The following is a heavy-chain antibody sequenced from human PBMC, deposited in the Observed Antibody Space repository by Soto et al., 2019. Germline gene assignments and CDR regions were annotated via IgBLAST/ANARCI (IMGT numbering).Heavy chain of an antibody. CDR1: GGTFSSYA. CDR3: ARGGYDFWSGYPNYYYGMDV. D-gene: IGHD3-3*01. J-gene: IGHJ6*02. V-gene: IGHV1-69*13. Sequence: SVKVSCKASGGTFSSYAISWVRQAPGQWLEWMGGIIPIFGTANYAQKFQGRVTITADESTSTAYMELSSLRSEDTAVYYCARGGYDFWSGYPNYYYGMDVWGQGTTVTVSS. CDR2: IIPIFGTA.